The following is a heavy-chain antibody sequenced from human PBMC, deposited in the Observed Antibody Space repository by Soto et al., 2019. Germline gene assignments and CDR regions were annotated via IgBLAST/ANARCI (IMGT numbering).Heavy chain of an antibody. Sequence: GASVKVSCKASGYTFTSYGISWVRQAPGQGLEWMGWISAYNGNTNYAQKLQGRVTMTTDTSTSTAYMELRSLRSDDTAVYYCARDSCSSTSCYAPPFDYWGQGTLVTVSS. CDR1: GYTFTSYG. J-gene: IGHJ4*02. D-gene: IGHD2-2*01. CDR2: ISAYNGNT. CDR3: ARDSCSSTSCYAPPFDY. V-gene: IGHV1-18*01.